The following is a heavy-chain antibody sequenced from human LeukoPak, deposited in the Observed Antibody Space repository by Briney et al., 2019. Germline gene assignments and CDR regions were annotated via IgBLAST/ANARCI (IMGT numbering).Heavy chain of an antibody. CDR1: GFTFSSYA. D-gene: IGHD4-17*01. J-gene: IGHJ4*02. CDR3: ARDRDYPRDQFDY. Sequence: GGSLRLSCAASGFTFSSYAISWVRQAPGKGLEWVSAISGSGGSTYYADSVKGRFTISRDNSKNTLYLQMQNLRAEDTAVYFCARDRDYPRDQFDYWGQGTLVTVSS. V-gene: IGHV3-23*01. CDR2: ISGSGGST.